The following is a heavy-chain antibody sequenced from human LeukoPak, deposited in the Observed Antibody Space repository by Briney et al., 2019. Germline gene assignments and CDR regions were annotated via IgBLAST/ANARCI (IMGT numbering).Heavy chain of an antibody. V-gene: IGHV4-59*01. D-gene: IGHD6-13*01. Sequence: RPSETLSLTCTVSGGSISSYYWSWIRQPPGKGLERIGYIYYSGSTNYNPSLKSRVTISVDTSKNQFSLKLSSVTAADTAVYYCAREGIAAAGTAGSYFDYWGQGTLVTVSS. CDR2: IYYSGST. J-gene: IGHJ4*02. CDR1: GGSISSYY. CDR3: AREGIAAAGTAGSYFDY.